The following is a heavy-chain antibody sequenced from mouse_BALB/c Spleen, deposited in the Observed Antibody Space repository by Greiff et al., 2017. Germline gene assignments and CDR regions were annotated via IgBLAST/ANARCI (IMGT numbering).Heavy chain of an antibody. Sequence: DVKLQESGPGLVKPSQSLSLTCTVTGYSITSDYAWNWIRQFPGNKLEWMGYISYSGSTSYNPSLKSRISITRDTSKNQFFLQLNSVTTEDTATYYCARRTGTAFAYWGQGTLVTVSA. V-gene: IGHV3-2*02. CDR1: GYSITSDYA. D-gene: IGHD4-1*01. CDR2: ISYSGST. CDR3: ARRTGTAFAY. J-gene: IGHJ3*01.